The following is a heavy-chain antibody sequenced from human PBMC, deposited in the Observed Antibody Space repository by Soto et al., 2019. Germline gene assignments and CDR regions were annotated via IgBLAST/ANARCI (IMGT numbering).Heavy chain of an antibody. CDR3: ARELGKFCSGGSCSRRYYYVMDV. J-gene: IGHJ6*02. CDR1: GGSISSGDYY. V-gene: IGHV4-30-4*01. Sequence: SETLSLTCTVSGGSISSGDYYWSWIRQPPGKGLEWIGYIYYSGSTYYNPSLKSRVTISVDTSKNQFSLKLSSVTAADTAVYYWARELGKFCSGGSCSRRYYYVMDVWGQGTTVTVSS. D-gene: IGHD2-15*01. CDR2: IYYSGST.